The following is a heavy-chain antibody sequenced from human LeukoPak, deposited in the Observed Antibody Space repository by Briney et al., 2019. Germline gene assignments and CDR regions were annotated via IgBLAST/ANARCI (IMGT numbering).Heavy chain of an antibody. Sequence: PGGSLRLSCAASGFTFSDYSMNWVRQAPGKGLEWVSSISSSSIYIHYADSVKGRFTISRDNAENSLYLQMNSLRAEDTAVYYCARTEYSSSEWGQGTLVTVSS. V-gene: IGHV3-21*04. CDR2: ISSSSIYI. CDR3: ARTEYSSSE. CDR1: GFTFSDYS. D-gene: IGHD6-6*01. J-gene: IGHJ4*02.